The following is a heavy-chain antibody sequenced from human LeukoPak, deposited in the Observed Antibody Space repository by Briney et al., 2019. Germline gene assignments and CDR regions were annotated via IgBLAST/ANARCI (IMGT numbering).Heavy chain of an antibody. V-gene: IGHV3-43*02. D-gene: IGHD2-2*01. J-gene: IGHJ4*02. Sequence: GGSLRLSCAASGFTFDDYAMHWVRQAPGKGLECVSLISGDGGSTYYADSVKGRFTISRDNSKNSLYLQMNSLRIEDTALYYCAKSQGYCSSTSCRPYSSSWPFNYWGQRTLVTVSS. CDR2: ISGDGGST. CDR3: AKSQGYCSSTSCRPYSSSWPFNY. CDR1: GFTFDDYA.